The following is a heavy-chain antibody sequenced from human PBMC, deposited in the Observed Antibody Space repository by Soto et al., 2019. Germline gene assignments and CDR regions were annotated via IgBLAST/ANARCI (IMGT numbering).Heavy chain of an antibody. V-gene: IGHV4-34*01. CDR2: INHSGST. CDR1: GGSFSGYY. CDR3: ARDSSSRPYYYYGMDV. J-gene: IGHJ6*02. Sequence: SETLSLTCAVYGGSFSGYYWSWIRQPPGKGLEWIGEINHSGSTNYNPSLKSRVTISVDTSKNQFSLKLSSVTAADTAVYYCARDSSSRPYYYYGMDVWGQGTTVTSP. D-gene: IGHD6-6*01.